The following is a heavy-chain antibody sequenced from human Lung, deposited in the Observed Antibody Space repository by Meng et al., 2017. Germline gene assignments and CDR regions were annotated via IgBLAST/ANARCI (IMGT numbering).Heavy chain of an antibody. V-gene: IGHV7-4-1*02. D-gene: IGHD3-10*01. CDR2: INTHTGHP. Sequence: ASVNVSCKASGYTFTRYAINWVRQAPGQWLEWIGWINTHTGHPTYAQAFTGRFVFSFDTSVSTAYLQISSLKADDTAVYYCARELVGDYGMDIWGQGTMVTVSS. CDR1: GYTFTRYA. CDR3: ARELVGDYGMDI. J-gene: IGHJ6*02.